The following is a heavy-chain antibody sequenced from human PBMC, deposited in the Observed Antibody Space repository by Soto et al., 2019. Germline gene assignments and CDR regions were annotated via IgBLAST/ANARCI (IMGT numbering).Heavy chain of an antibody. V-gene: IGHV1-8*01. J-gene: IGHJ6*02. CDR2: MNPNSGNT. CDR3: ARGGYDYRLRYYYYGMDV. Sequence: APVKVSCKASGYTFTSYDINWVRQATGQGLEWMGWMNPNSGNTGYAQKFQGRVTMTRNTSISTAYMELSSLRSEDTAVYYCARGGYDYRLRYYYYGMDVWGQGTTVTVSS. D-gene: IGHD5-12*01. CDR1: GYTFTSYD.